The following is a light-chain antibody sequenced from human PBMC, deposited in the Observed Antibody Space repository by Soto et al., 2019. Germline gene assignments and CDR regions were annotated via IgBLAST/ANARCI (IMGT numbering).Light chain of an antibody. CDR2: AGT. CDR1: QDINRY. CDR3: QQLHVYPST. J-gene: IGKJ4*01. V-gene: IGKV1-9*01. Sequence: IQLTQSPSSLSASVGDRVTITCRASQDINRYLAWYQQKPGKAPHLLIYAGTSLQSGVPSRFSGSGSGTEFTLTISRLQPEDFATYYCQQLHVYPSTFGGGTKVE.